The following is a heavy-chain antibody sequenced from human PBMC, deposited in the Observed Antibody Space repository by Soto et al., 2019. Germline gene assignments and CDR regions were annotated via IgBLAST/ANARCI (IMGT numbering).Heavy chain of an antibody. CDR1: GFTFSSYA. CDR2: ISGSGGST. J-gene: IGHJ4*02. Sequence: GGSLRLSCAASGFTFSSYAMSWVRQAPGKGLEWVSAISGSGGSTYYADSVKGRFTISRDNSKNTLYLQMNGLRAEDTAVYYRAKDAWLEVATIFGYWGQGTLVTVSS. D-gene: IGHD5-12*01. V-gene: IGHV3-23*01. CDR3: AKDAWLEVATIFGY.